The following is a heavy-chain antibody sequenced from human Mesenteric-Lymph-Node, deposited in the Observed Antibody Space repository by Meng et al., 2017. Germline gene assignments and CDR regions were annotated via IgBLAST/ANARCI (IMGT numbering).Heavy chain of an antibody. CDR2: INPLGDSA. J-gene: IGHJ1*01. CDR3: ARGDYDYVWGSYRLQH. CDR1: GYSFTSYY. D-gene: IGHD3-16*02. V-gene: IGHV1-46*01. Sequence: ASVKVSCKASGYSFTSYYIHWVRQSPGQGLEWLGIINPLGDSADYAQKFQGRVTITRDTSTSTVYMELGSLRSDDTAVYYCARGDYDYVWGSYRLQHWGQGTLVTVSS.